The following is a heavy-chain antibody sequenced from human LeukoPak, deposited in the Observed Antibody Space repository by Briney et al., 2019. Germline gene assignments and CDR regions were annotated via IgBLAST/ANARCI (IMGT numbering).Heavy chain of an antibody. D-gene: IGHD6-19*01. V-gene: IGHV1-69*04. J-gene: IGHJ5*02. CDR2: IIPILGIA. Sequence: GASVKVSCKASGGTFSSYAISWVRQAPGQGLEWMGRIIPILGIANYAQKFQGRVTITADKSTSTAYMELSSLRSEDTAVYYCARRRAVAGKSYWFDPWGQGTLVTVSS. CDR3: ARRRAVAGKSYWFDP. CDR1: GGTFSSYA.